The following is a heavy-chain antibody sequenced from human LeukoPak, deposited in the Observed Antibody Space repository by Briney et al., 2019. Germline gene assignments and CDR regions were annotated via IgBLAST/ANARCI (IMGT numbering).Heavy chain of an antibody. D-gene: IGHD1-26*01. J-gene: IGHJ4*02. CDR3: ASISGSLGGYFDY. CDR1: GGTFSSYA. CDR2: IIPIFGIA. V-gene: IGHV1-69*04. Sequence: SVKVSCKASGGTFSSYAISWVRQAPGQGLEWMGRIIPIFGIANYAQKFQGRVTITADKSTSTAYMELSSLRSEDTAAYYCASISGSLGGYFDYWGQGTLVTVSS.